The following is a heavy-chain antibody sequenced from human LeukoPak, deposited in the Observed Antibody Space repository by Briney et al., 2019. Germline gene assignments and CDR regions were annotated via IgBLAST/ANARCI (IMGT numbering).Heavy chain of an antibody. J-gene: IGHJ4*02. CDR2: IYYSGST. D-gene: IGHD2-15*01. V-gene: IGHV4-59*01. Sequence: SETLSLTCTVSGGSISSYYWSWIRQPPGKGLEWIGYIYYSGSTNYNPSLKSRVTISVDTSKNQFSLKLSSVTAADTAVYYCARGQAATPWKTDYWGQGTLVTVSS. CDR3: ARGQAATPWKTDY. CDR1: GGSISSYY.